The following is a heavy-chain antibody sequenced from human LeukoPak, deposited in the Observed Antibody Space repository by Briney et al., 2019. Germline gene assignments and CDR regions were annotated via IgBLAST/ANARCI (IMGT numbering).Heavy chain of an antibody. V-gene: IGHV4-30-2*05. Sequence: SETLSLTCAVSGGSISSGGYSWSWIRQPPGKGLEXXGXXYHSXSTYYNPSLKSRVTISVDTSKNQFSLKLSSVTAADTAVYYXARVRRCSSTXXPXDYFDYWGQGTLVTVSS. CDR3: ARVRRCSSTXXPXDYFDY. CDR2: XYHSXST. CDR1: GGSISSGGYS. J-gene: IGHJ4*02. D-gene: IGHD2-2*01.